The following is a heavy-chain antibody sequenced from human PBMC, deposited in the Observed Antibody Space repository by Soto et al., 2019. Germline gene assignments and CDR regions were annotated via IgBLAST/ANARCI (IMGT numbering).Heavy chain of an antibody. CDR1: GFTFSSYW. Sequence: GGSLRLSCAASGFTFSSYWMSWVRQAPGKGLEWVANIKQDGSEKYYVDSVKGRFTISRDNAKNSLYLQMNGLRAEDTAVYYCASLKLTGDIFDYWGQGTLVTVSS. D-gene: IGHD7-27*01. CDR2: IKQDGSEK. CDR3: ASLKLTGDIFDY. V-gene: IGHV3-7*01. J-gene: IGHJ4*02.